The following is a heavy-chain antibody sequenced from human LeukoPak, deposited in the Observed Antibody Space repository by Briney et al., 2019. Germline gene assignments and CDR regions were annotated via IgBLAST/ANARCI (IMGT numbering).Heavy chain of an antibody. CDR1: GFTFSSYA. V-gene: IGHV3-23*01. CDR2: ISGSGGST. CDR3: AKVVGPLHPPGLCFDY. Sequence: GGSLRLSCAASGFTFSSYAMSWVRQAPGKGLEWVSAISGSGGSTYYADSVKGRFTISRDNSKNTQYLQMNSLRAEDTAVYYCAKVVGPLHPPGLCFDYWGQGTLVTVSS. J-gene: IGHJ4*02. D-gene: IGHD1-26*01.